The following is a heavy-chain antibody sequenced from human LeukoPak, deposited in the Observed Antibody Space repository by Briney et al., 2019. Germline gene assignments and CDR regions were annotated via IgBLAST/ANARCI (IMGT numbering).Heavy chain of an antibody. J-gene: IGHJ4*02. Sequence: SGTLSLTCAVSGGPISSSYWWSWVRQPPGKGLEWIGETYHTGSTNYNPSLKSRVTISVDKSNNQFSLRLSSVTAADTAVYYCARQYYYGSGSPNWGQGTLVTVFS. CDR2: TYHTGST. D-gene: IGHD3-10*01. CDR3: ARQYYYGSGSPN. CDR1: GGPISSSYW. V-gene: IGHV4-4*02.